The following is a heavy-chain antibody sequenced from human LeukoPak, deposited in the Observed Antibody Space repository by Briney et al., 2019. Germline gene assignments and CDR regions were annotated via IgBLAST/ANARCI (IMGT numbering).Heavy chain of an antibody. CDR2: IIPIFDTT. D-gene: IGHD3-22*01. CDR1: GGTFSSHG. Sequence: GASVKVSCKASGGTFSSHGISWVRQAPGQGLEWMGGIIPIFDTTNNAQKFQGRVTITADEATNTAYMELSSLRSEDTALYYCVRDSPYDRSGYHLDFDPWGQGTLVTVSS. CDR3: VRDSPYDRSGYHLDFDP. J-gene: IGHJ5*02. V-gene: IGHV1-69*13.